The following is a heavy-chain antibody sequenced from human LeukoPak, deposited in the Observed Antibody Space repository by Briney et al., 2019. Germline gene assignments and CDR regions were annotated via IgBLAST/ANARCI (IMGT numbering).Heavy chain of an antibody. Sequence: GASVKVSCKASGGTFSSYAISWVRQAPGQGLEWMGRIIPILGIANYAQKFQGRVTITADKSTSTAYMELSSLRSEDTAVYYCARDFTHYVSGGDAFDIWGQGTMVTVSS. CDR2: IIPILGIA. CDR1: GGTFSSYA. V-gene: IGHV1-69*04. J-gene: IGHJ3*02. CDR3: ARDFTHYVSGGDAFDI. D-gene: IGHD1-26*01.